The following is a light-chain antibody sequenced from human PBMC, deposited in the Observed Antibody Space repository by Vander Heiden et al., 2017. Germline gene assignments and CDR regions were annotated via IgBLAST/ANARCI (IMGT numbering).Light chain of an antibody. J-gene: IGKJ2*01. CDR3: QQYNTSPYT. CDR2: KTS. V-gene: IGKV1-5*03. Sequence: DIQMTQSASTLSASVGDRVTITCRASQSISSWLAWYQQRPGKAPKVLIFKTSTLEGGVPSRFSGSGSGTEFALSISSLQPDDSATYYCQQYNTSPYTFGQGTKLEIK. CDR1: QSISSW.